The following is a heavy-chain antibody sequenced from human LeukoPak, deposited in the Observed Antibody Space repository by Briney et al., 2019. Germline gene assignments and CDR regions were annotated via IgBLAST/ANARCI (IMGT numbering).Heavy chain of an antibody. CDR3: ARPTAMVTAYFDY. V-gene: IGHV3-30-3*01. CDR2: ISYDGSNK. J-gene: IGHJ4*02. Sequence: GRSLRLSYAASGFTFSSYAMHWVRQAPGKGLEWVAVISYDGSNKYYADSVKGRFTISRDNSKNTLYLQMNSLRAEDTAVYYCARPTAMVTAYFDYWGQGTLVTVSS. CDR1: GFTFSSYA. D-gene: IGHD5-18*01.